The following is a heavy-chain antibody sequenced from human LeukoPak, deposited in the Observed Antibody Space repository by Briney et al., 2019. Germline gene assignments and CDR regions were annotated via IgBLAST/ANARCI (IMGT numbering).Heavy chain of an antibody. Sequence: GASVKVSCKASGYTFTSYGISWVRQAPGQGLEWMGWISAYNGNTNYAQKLQGRVTMTTDTSTSTAYMELRSLRSDDTAVYYCARDPEYSSSPDYYYYMDVWGKGTTVTVSS. J-gene: IGHJ6*03. V-gene: IGHV1-18*01. CDR1: GYTFTSYG. CDR2: ISAYNGNT. D-gene: IGHD6-6*01. CDR3: ARDPEYSSSPDYYYYMDV.